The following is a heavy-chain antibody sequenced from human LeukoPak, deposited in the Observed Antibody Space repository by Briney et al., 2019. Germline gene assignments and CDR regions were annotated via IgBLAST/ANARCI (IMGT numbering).Heavy chain of an antibody. Sequence: SETLSLTCTVSGGSISIYYWSWIRQPAAKGLEWIGRIDTSGSTNYNPSLKSRVTMSVDTSKNQFSLKLSSVTAADTAVYYCARDGYGDYLDAFDIWGQGTMVTVSS. CDR1: GGSISIYY. D-gene: IGHD4-17*01. J-gene: IGHJ3*02. V-gene: IGHV4-4*07. CDR2: IDTSGST. CDR3: ARDGYGDYLDAFDI.